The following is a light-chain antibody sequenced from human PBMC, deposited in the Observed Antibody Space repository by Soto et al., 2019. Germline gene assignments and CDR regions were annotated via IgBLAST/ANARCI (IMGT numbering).Light chain of an antibody. Sequence: EIVMTQSPTTLSVSPGAGAPLSCRASQNINTILAWYQQKPGQAPRLLIYGASTRATGIPARFSGSGSGTEFTLIISSLQSEDSAVYYCQQYNSWLWTFGQGTKVDIK. V-gene: IGKV3-15*01. CDR2: GAS. J-gene: IGKJ1*01. CDR1: QNINTI. CDR3: QQYNSWLWT.